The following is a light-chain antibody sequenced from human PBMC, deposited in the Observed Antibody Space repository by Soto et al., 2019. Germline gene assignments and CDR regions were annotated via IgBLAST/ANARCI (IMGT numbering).Light chain of an antibody. J-gene: IGKJ2*01. Sequence: EIVLTQSPGTLSLFPGERATLSCRASQTISSSFVAWYQQKPGQAPRLLIYGSSTRATGIPDRFSGSGSGTDFTLTITRLDPEDFALYYCQQFGISPRTFGQGTKLE. CDR3: QQFGISPRT. CDR2: GSS. V-gene: IGKV3-20*01. CDR1: QTISSSF.